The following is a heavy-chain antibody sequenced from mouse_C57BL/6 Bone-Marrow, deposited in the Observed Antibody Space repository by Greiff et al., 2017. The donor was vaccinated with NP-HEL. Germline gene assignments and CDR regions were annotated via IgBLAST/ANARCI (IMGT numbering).Heavy chain of an antibody. V-gene: IGHV6-6*01. CDR2: ISNKATNHAT. J-gene: IGHJ3*01. CDR3: TNSNYAIAY. D-gene: IGHD2-5*01. Sequence: EVKVEESGGGLVQPGGSMKLSCAASGFTFSDACMDWVRQSPEKGLEWVAEISNKATNHATFSAESVKGRFTISRDDSKSRVLMHVNSLRDEDTSIYYCTNSNYAIAYWGQGTLVTFSA. CDR1: GFTFSDAC.